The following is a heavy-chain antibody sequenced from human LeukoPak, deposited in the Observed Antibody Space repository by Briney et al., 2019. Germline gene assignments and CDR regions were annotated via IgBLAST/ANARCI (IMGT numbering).Heavy chain of an antibody. CDR3: ASTTGYDAFDI. CDR2: IYKNGGT. Sequence: SETLSLTCTVSGGSTSSGGYPWNWLRQRPGKGLEWIGHIYKNGGTYYNPSLRSRVSISIDTSKNQFSLKLSSVTAADTAVYYCASTTGYDAFDIWGQGTMVTVSS. CDR1: GGSTSSGGYP. V-gene: IGHV4-31*03. J-gene: IGHJ3*02. D-gene: IGHD4-17*01.